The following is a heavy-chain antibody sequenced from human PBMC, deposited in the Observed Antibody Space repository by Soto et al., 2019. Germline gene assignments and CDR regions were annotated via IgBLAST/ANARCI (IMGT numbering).Heavy chain of an antibody. J-gene: IGHJ3*02. CDR3: ARDKDFWSGYYHTSAGAFDI. D-gene: IGHD3-3*01. CDR1: GFTFSSYA. CDR2: ISYDGSNK. V-gene: IGHV3-30-3*01. Sequence: GGSLRLSCAASGFTFSSYAMHWVRQAPGKGLEWVAVISYDGSNKYYADSVKGRFTISRDNSKNTLYPQMNSLRAEDTAVYYCARDKDFWSGYYHTSAGAFDIGGQETMVTVSS.